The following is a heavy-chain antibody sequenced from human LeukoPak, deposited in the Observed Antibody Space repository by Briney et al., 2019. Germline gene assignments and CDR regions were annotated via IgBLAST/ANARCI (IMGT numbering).Heavy chain of an antibody. V-gene: IGHV4-61*01. CDR1: GGSISSSSYY. CDR3: ARDLVIGERSAYWYFDL. Sequence: PSGTLSLTCTVSGGSISSSSYYWGWIRQPPGKGLEWIGNIYYSGSTNYNPSLKSRVTISVDTSKNQFSLKLSSVTAADTAVYYCARDLVIGERSAYWYFDLWGRGTLVTVST. J-gene: IGHJ2*01. CDR2: IYYSGST. D-gene: IGHD3-9*01.